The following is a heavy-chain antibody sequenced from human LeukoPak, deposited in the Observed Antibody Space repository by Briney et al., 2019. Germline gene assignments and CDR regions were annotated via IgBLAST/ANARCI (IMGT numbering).Heavy chain of an antibody. D-gene: IGHD1-26*01. CDR3: VRQQTPHGNFDY. CDR1: GFTFSSYA. Sequence: GGSPRLSCATSGFTFSSYAMHWVRQATGKGLEWVSAIGTAGDTYYPGSVKGRFTISRENAKNSLSLQMNSLRAEDTAVYYCVRQQTPHGNFDYWGQGTLVTVSS. V-gene: IGHV3-13*01. CDR2: IGTAGDT. J-gene: IGHJ4*02.